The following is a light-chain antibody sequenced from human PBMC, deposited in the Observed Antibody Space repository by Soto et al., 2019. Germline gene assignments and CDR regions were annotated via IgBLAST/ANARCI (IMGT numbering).Light chain of an antibody. V-gene: IGKV3D-20*02. CDR2: DTS. Sequence: PGERATLSCRASQSVSSSDLAWYQQKPGRAPRLLIYDTSTRATGIPARFSGSGSGTVFTLTINSLEPEDFAVYYCQQRNYWPITFGQGTRLEIK. CDR1: QSVSSSD. CDR3: QQRNYWPIT. J-gene: IGKJ5*01.